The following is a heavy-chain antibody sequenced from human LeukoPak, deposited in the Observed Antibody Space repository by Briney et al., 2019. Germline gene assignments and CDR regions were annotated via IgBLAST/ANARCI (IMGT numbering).Heavy chain of an antibody. V-gene: IGHV4-39*07. CDR1: GDSITGYY. CDR2: IYYTGNT. D-gene: IGHD6-13*01. J-gene: IGHJ4*02. Sequence: PSETLSLTCTVSGDSITGYYWGWIRQPPGKGLEWIGNIYYTGNTYYNASLKSRVTISVDTSKNQFSLKLSSVTAADTAVYYCATSSSWYFGYWGQGTLVTVSS. CDR3: ATSSSWYFGY.